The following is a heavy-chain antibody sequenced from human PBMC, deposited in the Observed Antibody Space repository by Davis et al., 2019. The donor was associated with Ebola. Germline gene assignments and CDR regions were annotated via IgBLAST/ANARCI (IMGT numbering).Heavy chain of an antibody. J-gene: IGHJ4*02. CDR3: ARVLTGFSLRPYFDY. D-gene: IGHD3-9*01. Sequence: PGGSLRLSCEPSGFTFSDYAVHWVLQAPGKGLEWVTVIPNDGSKTYYADSVKGRLTISRDNSKNTLYLQMNSLRAEDTAVYYCARVLTGFSLRPYFDYWGQGTLVTVSS. V-gene: IGHV3-30-3*01. CDR1: GFTFSDYA. CDR2: IPNDGSKT.